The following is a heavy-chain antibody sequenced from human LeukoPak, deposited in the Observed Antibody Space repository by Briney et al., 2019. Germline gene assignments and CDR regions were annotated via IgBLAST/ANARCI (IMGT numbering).Heavy chain of an antibody. Sequence: ASVKVSCKASGYAFPSNYIHWVRQAPGQGLEYMGLIFPTGGTTSYSQRFQGRLTLTRDTSTTTVYMELSSLTSEDTALYYCARGRAAVGRPRASANWFDTWGQGTLVTVSS. D-gene: IGHD6-19*01. CDR3: ARGRAAVGRPRASANWFDT. CDR2: IFPTGGTT. J-gene: IGHJ5*02. V-gene: IGHV1-46*01. CDR1: GYAFPSNY.